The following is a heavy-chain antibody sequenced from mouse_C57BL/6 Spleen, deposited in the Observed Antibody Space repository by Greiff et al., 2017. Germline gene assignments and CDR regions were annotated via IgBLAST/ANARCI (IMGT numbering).Heavy chain of an antibody. D-gene: IGHD2-9*01. Sequence: EVKLVESGPELVKPGASVKISCKASGYSFTGYYMNWVKQSPEKSLEWIGEINPSTGGTTYNQKFKAKATLTVDKSSSTAYMQLKSLTSEDSAVYYCARSYYGYDGDAMDYWGQGTSVTVSS. V-gene: IGHV1-42*01. CDR1: GYSFTGYY. CDR2: INPSTGGT. J-gene: IGHJ4*01. CDR3: ARSYYGYDGDAMDY.